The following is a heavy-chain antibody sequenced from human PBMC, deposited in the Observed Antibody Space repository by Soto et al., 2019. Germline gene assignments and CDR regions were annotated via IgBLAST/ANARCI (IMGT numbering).Heavy chain of an antibody. V-gene: IGHV3-33*08. D-gene: IGHD3-10*01. Sequence: VQLVESGGGLVKPGGSLRLSCAASGFTFSTYTMNWVRQTPGKGLEWVAVIWYDGSNKYYADSVKGRFTISRDNSKNTLYLQMNSLRAEDTAVYYCARGDYYGSGSYYVEVDYWGQGTLVTVSS. J-gene: IGHJ4*02. CDR1: GFTFSTYT. CDR2: IWYDGSNK. CDR3: ARGDYYGSGSYYVEVDY.